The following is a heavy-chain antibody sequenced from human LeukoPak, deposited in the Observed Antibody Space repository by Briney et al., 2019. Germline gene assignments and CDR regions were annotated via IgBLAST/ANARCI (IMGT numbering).Heavy chain of an antibody. CDR3: ARDPLNSSSWYSWFDP. CDR1: GGTFSSYA. CDR2: IIPIFGTA. J-gene: IGHJ5*02. V-gene: IGHV1-69*06. Sequence: ASVKVSCKASGGTFSSYAISWVRQAPGQGLEWMGGIIPIFGTANYAQKFQGRVTITADKSTSTAYMELSSLRSEDTAVYYCARDPLNSSSWYSWFDPWGQGTLVTFSS. D-gene: IGHD6-13*01.